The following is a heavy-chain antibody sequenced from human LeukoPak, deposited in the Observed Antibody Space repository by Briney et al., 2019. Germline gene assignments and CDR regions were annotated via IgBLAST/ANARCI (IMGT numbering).Heavy chain of an antibody. CDR2: INHSGST. V-gene: IGHV4-34*01. J-gene: IGHJ4*02. D-gene: IGHD3-3*01. Sequence: SETLSLTCAVYGGSFSGYYWSWIRQPPGKGLEWIGEINHSGSTNYNPSLKSRVTISVDTSKNQFSLKLSSVTAADTAVYYCASGEAGVGLIHFDYWGQGTLVTVSS. CDR3: ASGEAGVGLIHFDY. CDR1: GGSFSGYY.